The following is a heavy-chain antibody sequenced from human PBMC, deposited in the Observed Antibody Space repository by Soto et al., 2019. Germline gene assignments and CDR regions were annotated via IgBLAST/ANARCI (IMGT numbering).Heavy chain of an antibody. CDR2: FDPEDGET. J-gene: IGHJ6*02. V-gene: IGHV1-24*01. Sequence: ASVKVSCKVSGYTLTGLSMHWVRQAPGKGLEGMGGFDPEDGETIYAQKFQGRDTMTEDTSTDTAYMELSSLRSEDTAVYYCATNIVVVITGGMDVWGQGTTFTVSS. D-gene: IGHD3-22*01. CDR3: ATNIVVVITGGMDV. CDR1: GYTLTGLS.